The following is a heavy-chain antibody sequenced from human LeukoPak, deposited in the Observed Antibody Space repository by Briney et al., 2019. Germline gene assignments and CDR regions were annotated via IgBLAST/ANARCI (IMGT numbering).Heavy chain of an antibody. CDR2: INPNSGGT. V-gene: IGHV1-2*02. CDR3: ASEMGSVATPQGMDV. Sequence: ASVKVSCKASGYTFTGYYMHWVRQAPGQGLEWMGWINPNSGGTNFAQKFQGRVTMTRDTPISTAYMELSRLRSDDTAVYYCASEMGSVATPQGMDVWGQGTTVTVSS. J-gene: IGHJ6*02. CDR1: GYTFTGYY. D-gene: IGHD3-10*01.